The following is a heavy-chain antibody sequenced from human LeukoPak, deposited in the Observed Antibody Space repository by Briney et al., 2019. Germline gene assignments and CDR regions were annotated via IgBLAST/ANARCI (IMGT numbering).Heavy chain of an antibody. CDR3: ARDHGDDAFDI. Sequence: AASVKVSCKASGYTFTNYYIHWVRQAPGQGLEWMGWINSNRGGTNYARKFQGRVTMTRDTSISTAYMELRSVRSDDTAVYYCARDHGDDAFDIWGPGTMVTVSS. CDR1: GYTFTNYY. V-gene: IGHV1-2*02. D-gene: IGHD3-3*01. CDR2: INSNRGGT. J-gene: IGHJ3*02.